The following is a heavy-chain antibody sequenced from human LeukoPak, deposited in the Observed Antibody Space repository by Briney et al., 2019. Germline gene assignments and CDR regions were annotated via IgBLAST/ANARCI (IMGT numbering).Heavy chain of an antibody. CDR3: AREVYDFWSGYSHHYYMDV. J-gene: IGHJ6*03. CDR1: GLTFSDHY. D-gene: IGHD3-3*01. V-gene: IGHV3-72*01. Sequence: GGSLRLSCAASGLTFSDHYMDWVRQAPGKGLEWVGRSRNKANSYTTQYAASVKGRFTISRDDSKNSLYLQMNSLKTEDTAVYSCAREVYDFWSGYSHHYYMDVWGKGTTVTVSS. CDR2: SRNKANSYTT.